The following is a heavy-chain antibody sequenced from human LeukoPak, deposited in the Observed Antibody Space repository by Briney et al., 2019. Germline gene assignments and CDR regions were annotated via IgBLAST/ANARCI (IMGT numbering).Heavy chain of an antibody. V-gene: IGHV3-30-3*01. CDR2: ISYDGSNK. CDR1: GFTFSSYA. J-gene: IGHJ4*02. Sequence: GGSLRLSCAASGFTFSSYAMHWVRQAPGKGLEWVAVISYDGSNKYYADSVKGRFTISRDNSKNTLYLQMHSLRAEDTAVYYCAKAHRKAVAGLLTPLEFDYWGQGTLVTVSS. CDR3: AKAHRKAVAGLLTPLEFDY. D-gene: IGHD6-19*01.